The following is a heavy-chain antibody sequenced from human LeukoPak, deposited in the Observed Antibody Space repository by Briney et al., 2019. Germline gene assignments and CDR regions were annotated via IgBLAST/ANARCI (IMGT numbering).Heavy chain of an antibody. CDR2: LNQDGSER. V-gene: IGHV3-7*02. CDR3: AKCGSGSNFDY. Sequence: GGSLRLSCAVSGFTFSSYWMSWVRQPPGRGLERVAHLNQDGSERYYVDSVKGRFTISRENAKNSVYLQMNSLRAEDTAVYYCAKCGSGSNFDYWGQGILVTVSS. D-gene: IGHD3-10*01. J-gene: IGHJ4*02. CDR1: GFTFSSYW.